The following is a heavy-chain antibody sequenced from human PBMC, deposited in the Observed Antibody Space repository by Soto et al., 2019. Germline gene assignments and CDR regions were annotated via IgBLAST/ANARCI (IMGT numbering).Heavy chain of an antibody. CDR3: AREDDALDY. V-gene: IGHV3-33*01. CDR1: GFTFSSYG. Sequence: QVQLVESGGGVVQPGRSLRLSCAASGFTFSSYGMHWVRQAPGKGLEWVAVIWYDGSNKYYADSVKGRFTISRDNSKNTLYLQMNSLRAEDTAVYHCAREDDALDYWGQGTLVTVSS. J-gene: IGHJ4*02. CDR2: IWYDGSNK.